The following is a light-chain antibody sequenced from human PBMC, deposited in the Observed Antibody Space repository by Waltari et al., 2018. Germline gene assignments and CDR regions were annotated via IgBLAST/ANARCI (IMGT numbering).Light chain of an antibody. V-gene: IGKV1-8*01. CDR1: QGISNY. J-gene: IGKJ3*01. CDR2: DTS. Sequence: AIQITQSPSSLSASTGDKVTITCRASQGISNYLAWYQQKPGKAPTLLIYDTSTLQRGVPSRFSGSGSGTDSTLTISCLQSEDFATFYCQQYYGYPLTFGPGTKVDVK. CDR3: QQYYGYPLT.